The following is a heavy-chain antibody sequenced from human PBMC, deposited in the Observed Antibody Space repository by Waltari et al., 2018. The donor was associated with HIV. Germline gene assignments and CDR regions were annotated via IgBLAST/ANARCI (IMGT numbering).Heavy chain of an antibody. CDR2: IYHSGST. CDR1: GGSISSSNW. V-gene: IGHV4-4*02. Sequence: QVQLQESGPGLVKPSGTLSLTCAVSGGSISSSNWWNWVRQPPGKGLEWIGEIYHSGSTNYNPSLKSRVTISVDKSKNQFSLKLSSVTAADTAVYYCARDQAIHCSSTSCYRSGDACDIWGQGTMVTVSS. D-gene: IGHD2-2*02. J-gene: IGHJ3*02. CDR3: ARDQAIHCSSTSCYRSGDACDI.